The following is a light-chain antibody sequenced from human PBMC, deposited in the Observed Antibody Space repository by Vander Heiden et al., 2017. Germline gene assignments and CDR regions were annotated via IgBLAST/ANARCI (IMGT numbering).Light chain of an antibody. Sequence: ETVLTQSPATLSLSPGERATLPCRASQSVSSYLAWYQQKPGQAPRLLIYDASNRATGIPARVSGSGSGTDFTLTISSLEPEDFAVYYCQQRSNWPPRFTFGPGTKVDIK. CDR1: QSVSSY. CDR2: DAS. CDR3: QQRSNWPPRFT. V-gene: IGKV3-11*01. J-gene: IGKJ3*01.